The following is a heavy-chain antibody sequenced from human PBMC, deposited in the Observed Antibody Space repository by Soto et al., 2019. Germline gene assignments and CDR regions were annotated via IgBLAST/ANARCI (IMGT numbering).Heavy chain of an antibody. V-gene: IGHV3-23*01. CDR3: AKDPNGDYIGEFEN. J-gene: IGHJ1*01. CDR1: GVAFSNYA. CDR2: ISSSGNII. Sequence: EVQLLESGGDLVQPGGSLRLSCAASGVAFSNYAVTWVRQAQGKGLEWVSSISSSGNIIYYADSVKGRFIISRDNSKYPLYQQMNSLRAEDTAIYYCAKDPNGDYIGEFENWGQATLVTVSS. D-gene: IGHD4-17*01.